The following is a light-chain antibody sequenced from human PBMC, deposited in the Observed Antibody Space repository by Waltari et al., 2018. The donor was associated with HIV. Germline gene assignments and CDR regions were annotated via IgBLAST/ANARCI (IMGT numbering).Light chain of an antibody. Sequence: QSALTQPASVSGSPGQSITISCTGTSSDVGAYDYVSWYQQHPGKAPKLMIYDVNNRASGVSHRCSGSKSATTASRTISGLQAEDEADYYCSSYTTSSTYVFGTGTKVTVL. J-gene: IGLJ1*01. CDR2: DVN. V-gene: IGLV2-14*03. CDR3: SSYTTSSTYV. CDR1: SSDVGAYDY.